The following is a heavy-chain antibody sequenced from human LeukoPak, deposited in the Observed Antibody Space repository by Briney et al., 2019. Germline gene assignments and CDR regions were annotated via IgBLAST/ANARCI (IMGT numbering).Heavy chain of an antibody. CDR3: AKDPVVRRWVLAYYFDY. J-gene: IGHJ4*02. Sequence: GRSLRLSCAASGFTFSSYGMHWVRQAPGKGLEWVAVISYDGSNNNYADSAKGRFTISRDNSKNTLYLQMNSLRAEDTAVYYCAKDPVVRRWVLAYYFDYWGQGTLVTVSS. CDR1: GFTFSSYG. CDR2: ISYDGSNN. V-gene: IGHV3-30*18. D-gene: IGHD5-24*01.